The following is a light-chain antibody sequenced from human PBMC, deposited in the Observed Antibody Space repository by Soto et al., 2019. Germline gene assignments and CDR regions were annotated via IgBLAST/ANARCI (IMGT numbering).Light chain of an antibody. V-gene: IGLV2-14*01. J-gene: IGLJ1*01. CDR3: SSYTSSSTLAFYV. Sequence: QSVLTQPASVTGSPGQSITISCTGTSSDVGGYNYVSWYQQHPGKAPKLMIYDVSNRPSGVSNRFSGSKSGNTASLTISGLQAEDEADYYCSSYTSSSTLAFYVFGTGTNLTVL. CDR2: DVS. CDR1: SSDVGGYNY.